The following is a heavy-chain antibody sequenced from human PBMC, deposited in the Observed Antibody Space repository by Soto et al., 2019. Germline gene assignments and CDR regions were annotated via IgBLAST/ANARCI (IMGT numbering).Heavy chain of an antibody. D-gene: IGHD6-19*01. CDR1: GFSLSSTRMA. CDR3: SHIVVAGLGYYFDY. J-gene: IGHJ4*02. CDR2: IYWDDVN. Sequence: QITLKESGPTLVKPTQTLTLTCTFSGFSLSSTRMAVGWIRQPPGKALEWLALIYWDDVNRYSPFLKSRLTITKDTSKNQVVLTMSNMDPVDTARYYCSHIVVAGLGYYFDYWGQGTLVTVSS. V-gene: IGHV2-5*02.